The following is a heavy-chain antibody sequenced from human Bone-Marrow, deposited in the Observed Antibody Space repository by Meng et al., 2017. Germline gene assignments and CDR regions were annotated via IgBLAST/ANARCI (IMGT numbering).Heavy chain of an antibody. D-gene: IGHD3-22*01. CDR2: ISSSGYTI. CDR3: ATGYYYGSSGYLIEGFDV. V-gene: IGHV3-48*04. Sequence: LSLTCAASGFTFSSYSMNWVRQAPGKGLEWIADISSSGYTIYYADSVKGRFTISRDNAKSSLYLQMTSLRAEDTAVYYCATGYYYGSSGYLIEGFDVWGQGTMVTVSS. CDR1: GFTFSSYS. J-gene: IGHJ3*01.